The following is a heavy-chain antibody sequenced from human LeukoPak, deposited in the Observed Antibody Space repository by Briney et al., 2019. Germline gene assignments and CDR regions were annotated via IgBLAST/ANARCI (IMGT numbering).Heavy chain of an antibody. V-gene: IGHV4-59*01. CDR3: ARPLTGTTLIFDY. CDR2: IYYSGST. CDR1: GGSISSYY. J-gene: IGHJ4*02. D-gene: IGHD1-7*01. Sequence: SETLSLTCTVSGGSISSYYWSWIRQPPGKGLEWIGYIYYSGSTSYNPSLKSRVTISVDTSKNQFSLKLSSVTAADTAVYYCARPLTGTTLIFDYWGQGILVTFSS.